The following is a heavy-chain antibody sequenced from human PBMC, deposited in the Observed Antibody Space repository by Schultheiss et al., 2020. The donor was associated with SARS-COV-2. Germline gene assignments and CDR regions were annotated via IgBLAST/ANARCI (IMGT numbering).Heavy chain of an antibody. CDR3: ARGGEGIGLDY. V-gene: IGHV3-23*01. CDR1: GFAFGDYA. CDR2: ISGSGGST. D-gene: IGHD1-26*01. Sequence: GGSLRLSCTASGFAFGDYAMSWVRQAPGKGLEWVSAISGSGGSTYYADSVKGRFTISRDNSKNTLYLQMNSLRAEDTAVYYCARGGEGIGLDYWGQGTLVTVAS. J-gene: IGHJ4*02.